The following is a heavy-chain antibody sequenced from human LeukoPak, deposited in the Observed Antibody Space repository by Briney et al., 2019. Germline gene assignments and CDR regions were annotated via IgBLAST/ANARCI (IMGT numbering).Heavy chain of an antibody. Sequence: SETLSLTCTVSGGSISSSSYSWGWIRQPPGKGLEWIGSIYYSGSTYYNPSLKSRVTISVDTSKNQFSLKLSSVTAADTAVYYCARLFSGWYVDYWGQGTLVTVSS. CDR2: IYYSGST. CDR1: GGSISSSSYS. V-gene: IGHV4-39*01. CDR3: ARLFSGWYVDY. D-gene: IGHD6-19*01. J-gene: IGHJ4*02.